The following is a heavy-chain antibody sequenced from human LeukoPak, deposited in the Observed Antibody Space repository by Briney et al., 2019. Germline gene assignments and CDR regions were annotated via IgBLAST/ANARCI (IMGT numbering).Heavy chain of an antibody. Sequence: GGSLRLSCAASGFTFSSYGMHWVRQAPGKGLEWVAFIRYDGSNKYYADSVKGRFTISRDNSKNTLYLQMNSLRAEDTAVYYCARDGRLRLGELSLGAFDIWGQGTMVTVSS. J-gene: IGHJ3*02. D-gene: IGHD3-16*02. CDR3: ARDGRLRLGELSLGAFDI. CDR1: GFTFSSYG. CDR2: IRYDGSNK. V-gene: IGHV3-30*02.